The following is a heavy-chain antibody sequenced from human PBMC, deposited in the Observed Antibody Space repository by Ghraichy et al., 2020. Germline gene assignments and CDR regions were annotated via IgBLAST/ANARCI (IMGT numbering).Heavy chain of an antibody. D-gene: IGHD3-10*01. CDR2: IKQDGSEK. CDR3: ARDSPHYYGSGSYCAY. CDR1: GFTFSSYW. J-gene: IGHJ4*02. V-gene: IGHV3-7*01. Sequence: GGSLRLSCAASGFTFSSYWMSWVRQAPGKGLEWVANIKQDGSEKYYVDSVKGRFTISRDNAKNSLYLQMNSLRAEDTTVYYCARDSPHYYGSGSYCAYWGQGTLVTVSS.